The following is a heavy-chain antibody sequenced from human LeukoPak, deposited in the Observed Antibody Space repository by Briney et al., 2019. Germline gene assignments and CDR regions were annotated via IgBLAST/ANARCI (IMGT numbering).Heavy chain of an antibody. CDR1: GLSFSGQR. D-gene: IGHD3-16*01. CDR2: IKYDGSEE. CDR3: AYTNHLTY. Sequence: GGPLTLSCAASGLSFSGQRMNWVRKAPGQGLEWVANIKYDGSEEYYADSVKGRFTISRDNAKNSLSLQMNYVRAGDTAIYYCAYTNHLTYWGQGTLVTVSS. V-gene: IGHV3-7*01. J-gene: IGHJ4*02.